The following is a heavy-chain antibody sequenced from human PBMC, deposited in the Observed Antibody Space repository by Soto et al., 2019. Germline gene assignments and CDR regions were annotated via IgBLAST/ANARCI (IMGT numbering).Heavy chain of an antibody. CDR1: GLTFSSYA. CDR3: AKDLIVGATSYYYGMDV. J-gene: IGHJ6*02. D-gene: IGHD1-26*01. V-gene: IGHV3-23*01. Sequence: PGGSLRLSCAASGLTFSSYAMSWVRQAPGKGLEWVSTISGSGGSTYYADSVKGRFAISRDNPKNTLYLQMNSLRAEDTAVYYCAKDLIVGATSYYYGMDVWGQGTTVTVSS. CDR2: ISGSGGST.